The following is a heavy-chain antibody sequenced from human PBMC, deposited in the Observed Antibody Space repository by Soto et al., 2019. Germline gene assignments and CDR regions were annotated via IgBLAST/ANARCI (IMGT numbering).Heavy chain of an antibody. D-gene: IGHD6-13*01. CDR1: GGTFSSYA. Sequence: SVKVSCRASGGTFSSYAISWVRQAPGQGLEWMGGIIPIFGAANYAQKFQGRVTITADESTSTAYMELSSLRSADTVVYYCASRESVAGTYYYGMDVWRQGTTVTVS. CDR2: IIPIFGAA. J-gene: IGHJ6*02. V-gene: IGHV1-69*13. CDR3: ASRESVAGTYYYGMDV.